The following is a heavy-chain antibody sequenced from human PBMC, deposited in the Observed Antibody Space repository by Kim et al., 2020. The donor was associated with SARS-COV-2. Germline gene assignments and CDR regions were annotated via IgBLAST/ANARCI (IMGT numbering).Heavy chain of an antibody. J-gene: IGHJ4*02. CDR3: AKVRYSGSYYAFFDY. D-gene: IGHD1-26*01. Sequence: DSVKGRFTISRDNSKNTLYLQMNSLRAEDTAVYYCAKVRYSGSYYAFFDYWGQGTLVTVSS. V-gene: IGHV3-23*01.